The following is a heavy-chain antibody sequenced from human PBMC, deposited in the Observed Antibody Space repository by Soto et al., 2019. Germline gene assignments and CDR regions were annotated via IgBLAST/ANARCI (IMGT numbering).Heavy chain of an antibody. Sequence: SETLSLTCTVSGGSISSYYWRWIRQPPGKGLEWIGYIYYSGSTNYNPSLKSRVTISVDTSKNQFSLKLSSVTAADTAVYYCARYGLGSSSWYGGYYYGMDVWGQGTTVTVSS. D-gene: IGHD6-13*01. V-gene: IGHV4-59*01. CDR2: IYYSGST. J-gene: IGHJ6*02. CDR1: GGSISSYY. CDR3: ARYGLGSSSWYGGYYYGMDV.